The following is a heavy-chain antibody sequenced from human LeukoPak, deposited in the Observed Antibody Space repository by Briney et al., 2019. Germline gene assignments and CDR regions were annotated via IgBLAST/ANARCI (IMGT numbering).Heavy chain of an antibody. V-gene: IGHV4-39*01. CDR2: IYYSGST. D-gene: IGHD6-13*01. Sequence: SETLSLTCTVSGGSISSSSYYWGWIRQPPGKGLEWIGSIYYSGSTYYNPSLKSRVTISVDTSKNQFSLKLSSVTAADTAVYYCARLRYSSSWPSDYWGQGTLVTVSS. J-gene: IGHJ4*02. CDR1: GGSISSSSYY. CDR3: ARLRYSSSWPSDY.